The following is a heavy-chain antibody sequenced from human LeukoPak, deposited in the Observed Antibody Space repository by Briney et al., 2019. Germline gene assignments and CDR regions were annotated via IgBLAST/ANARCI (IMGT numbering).Heavy chain of an antibody. CDR2: IYSGGST. D-gene: IGHD3-22*01. V-gene: IGHV3-66*04. CDR3: AKLERYDSSGLDY. CDR1: GFTVSSNY. Sequence: GGSLRLSCAASGFTVSSNYMSWVRQAPGKGLGWVSVIYSGGSTYYADSVKGRFTISRDNSKNTLYLQMNSLRAEDTAVYYCAKLERYDSSGLDYWGQGTLVTVSS. J-gene: IGHJ4*02.